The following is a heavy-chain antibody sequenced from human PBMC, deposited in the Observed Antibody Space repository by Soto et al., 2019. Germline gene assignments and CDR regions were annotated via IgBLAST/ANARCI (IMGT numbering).Heavy chain of an antibody. D-gene: IGHD3-10*01. CDR2: TYTGGNT. Sequence: GGGLIQPGGSLSLSCAASGFTVSSKYMHWVRQAPGKGLEWVSLTYTGGNTYYADSVKGRFTVSRDNSKNTLYLHMNSLSAEDTAVYYCAREGYPYGLDYWGQGSLVTISS. CDR1: GFTVSSKY. V-gene: IGHV3-53*01. J-gene: IGHJ4*02. CDR3: AREGYPYGLDY.